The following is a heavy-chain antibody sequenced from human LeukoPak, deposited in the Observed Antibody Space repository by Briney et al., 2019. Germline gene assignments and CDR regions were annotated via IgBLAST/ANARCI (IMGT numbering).Heavy chain of an antibody. J-gene: IGHJ4*02. CDR2: ISWNSGSI. D-gene: IGHD1-1*01. V-gene: IGHV3-9*01. CDR3: ARGHERFDY. Sequence: GGSLRLSCSASGFTFDDYAMHWVRQAPGKGLEWVSGISWNSGSIGYADSVKGRFTISRDNAKNSLYLQMNSLRAEDTAVYYCARGHERFDYWGQGTLVTVSS. CDR1: GFTFDDYA.